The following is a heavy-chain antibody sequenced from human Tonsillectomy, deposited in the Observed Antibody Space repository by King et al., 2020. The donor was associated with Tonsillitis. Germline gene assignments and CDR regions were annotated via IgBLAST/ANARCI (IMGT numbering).Heavy chain of an antibody. D-gene: IGHD5-24*01. CDR2: VWYDGSNK. V-gene: IGHV3-33*01. CDR3: ARDRGEMATLDY. J-gene: IGHJ4*02. CDR1: GFTFSSYG. Sequence: VQLVESGGGVVQPGRSLRLSCAASGFTFSSYGMHWVRQAPGKGLEWVAVVWYDGSNKYYADSVKGRFTISRYNSKNTLYLQMHSLRAEDTAVYYCARDRGEMATLDYWGQGTLVTVSS.